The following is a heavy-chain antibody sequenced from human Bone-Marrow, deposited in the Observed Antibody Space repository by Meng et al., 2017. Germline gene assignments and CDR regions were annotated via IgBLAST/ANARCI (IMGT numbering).Heavy chain of an antibody. CDR3: AKDLLPFYESSGYYSPFDY. CDR1: GFTFSGSA. Sequence: GESLKISCAASGFTFSGSAMHWVRQAPGKGLEWVALISFDGTRGFYADSVKGRFTISRDNSENTLYLQMNSLRPGDTAVYYCAKDLLPFYESSGYYSPFDYWGQGTLVTVSS. CDR2: ISFDGTRG. V-gene: IGHV3-30*01. D-gene: IGHD3-22*01. J-gene: IGHJ4*02.